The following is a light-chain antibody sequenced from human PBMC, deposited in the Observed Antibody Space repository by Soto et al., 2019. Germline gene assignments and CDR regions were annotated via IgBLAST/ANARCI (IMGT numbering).Light chain of an antibody. V-gene: IGLV2-23*01. CDR2: EGS. CDR1: SSDVGSYNL. CDR3: CSYAGSSTSVV. J-gene: IGLJ2*01. Sequence: QSALTQPASVSGSPGQSITISCTGTSSDVGSYNLVSWYQQHPGKAPNLMIYEGSKPPSGVSNRFAGSKSGNTASLTISGLQAEDEADYYCCSYAGSSTSVVFGGGTKLTVL.